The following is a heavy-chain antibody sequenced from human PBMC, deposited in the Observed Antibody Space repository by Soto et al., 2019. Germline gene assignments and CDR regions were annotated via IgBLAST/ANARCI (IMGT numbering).Heavy chain of an antibody. Sequence: GGSLRLSCGASGFTFSSYSMNWVRQAPGQGLEWIAFIADGGSNKYDADSLKGRFTISRDNAKNSLYLQMNSLRAEDTAVYYWARAYRFRNYFDYWGQGTLVTVSS. J-gene: IGHJ4*02. V-gene: IGHV3-30*03. D-gene: IGHD3-16*02. CDR1: GFTFSSYS. CDR3: ARAYRFRNYFDY. CDR2: IADGGSNK.